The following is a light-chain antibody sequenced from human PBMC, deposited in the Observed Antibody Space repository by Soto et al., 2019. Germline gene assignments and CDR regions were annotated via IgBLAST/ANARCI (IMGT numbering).Light chain of an antibody. J-gene: IGKJ1*01. CDR1: RDITEY. V-gene: IGKV1-27*01. Sequence: DIQMTQSPSSLSESVGDRVTITCRASRDITEYLDWYQQKPGQVPKLLIYAASTLQSGVPSRFTACGSGTDFTLTNTGLQPKDCATYDGQNYNSAPSSFGQGTKVE. CDR3: QNYNSAPSS. CDR2: AAS.